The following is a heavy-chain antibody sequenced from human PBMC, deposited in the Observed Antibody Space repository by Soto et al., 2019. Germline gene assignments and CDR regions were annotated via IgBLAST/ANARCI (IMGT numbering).Heavy chain of an antibody. Sequence: QVQLQESGPGLVKPSQTLSLTCTVSGGSISSGGYYWSWIRQHPGKGLEWIGYIYYSGSTYYNPSLKSRVTISVDTSKNPFSLKLSSVTAADTAVYYCARGPTGYYYYGMDVWGQGTTVTVSS. CDR2: IYYSGST. CDR1: GGSISSGGYY. J-gene: IGHJ6*02. CDR3: ARGPTGYYYYGMDV. V-gene: IGHV4-31*03.